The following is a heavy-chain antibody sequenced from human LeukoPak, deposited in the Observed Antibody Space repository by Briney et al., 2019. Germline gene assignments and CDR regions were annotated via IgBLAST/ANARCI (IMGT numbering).Heavy chain of an antibody. D-gene: IGHD6-19*01. Sequence: PSETLSLTCTVSGGSISSYYWSWIRQPAGKGLEWIGRIYTSGSTNYNPSLKSRVTMSVDTSKNQFSLKLSSVTAADTAVYYCARDAPTQQWLVPSRYYYYMDVRGKGTTVTVSS. CDR3: ARDAPTQQWLVPSRYYYYMDV. CDR1: GGSISSYY. CDR2: IYTSGST. J-gene: IGHJ6*03. V-gene: IGHV4-4*07.